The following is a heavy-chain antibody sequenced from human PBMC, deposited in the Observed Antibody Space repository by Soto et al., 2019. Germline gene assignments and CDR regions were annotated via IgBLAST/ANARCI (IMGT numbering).Heavy chain of an antibody. Sequence: ASVKVSCKASGYTFTSYYMHWVRQAPGQGLEWMGIINPSGGSTSYAQKFQGRVTMTRDTSTSTVYMELSSLRSEDTAVYYCARARGLDYYDSSGYYYGGNAFDIWGQGTMVTVS. J-gene: IGHJ3*02. D-gene: IGHD3-22*01. CDR2: INPSGGST. CDR1: GYTFTSYY. V-gene: IGHV1-46*03. CDR3: ARARGLDYYDSSGYYYGGNAFDI.